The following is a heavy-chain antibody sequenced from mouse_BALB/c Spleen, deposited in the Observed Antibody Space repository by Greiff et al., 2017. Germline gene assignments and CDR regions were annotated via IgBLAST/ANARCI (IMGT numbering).Heavy chain of an antibody. J-gene: IGHJ4*01. CDR1: GFSLTSYG. CDR3: ARQWGNYPYYYAMDY. D-gene: IGHD2-1*01. V-gene: IGHV2-6-2*01. CDR2: IWSDGST. Sequence: VQLQQSGPELVAPSQSLSITCTVSGFSLTSYGVHWVRQPPGKGLEWLVVIWSDGSTTYNSALKSRLSISKDNSKSQVFLKMNSLQTDDTAMYYCARQWGNYPYYYAMDYWGQGTSVTVSS.